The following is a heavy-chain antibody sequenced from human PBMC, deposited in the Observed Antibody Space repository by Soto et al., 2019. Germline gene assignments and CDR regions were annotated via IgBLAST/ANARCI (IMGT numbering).Heavy chain of an antibody. CDR3: ARDAPPEDY. CDR2: ISAYNGNT. CDR1: GYSFTSYW. Sequence: GESLKISCKGSGYSFTSYWISWVRQAPGQGLEWMGWISAYNGNTNYAQKLQGRVTMTTDTSTSTAYMELRSLRSDDTAVYYCARDAPPEDYWGQGTLVTVSS. J-gene: IGHJ4*02. V-gene: IGHV1-18*04.